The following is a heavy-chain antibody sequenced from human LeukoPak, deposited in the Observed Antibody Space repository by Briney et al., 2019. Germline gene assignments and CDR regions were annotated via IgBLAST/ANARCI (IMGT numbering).Heavy chain of an antibody. J-gene: IGHJ6*03. V-gene: IGHV3-49*04. CDR2: IRSKAYGGTT. CDR1: RFTFGDYG. CDR3: TRVDPYYYYYMDV. Sequence: GGSLRLSCTASRFTFGDYGMSWVRQAPGKGLEWVSFIRSKAYGGTTEYAASVKGRFTISRDDSKSIAYLHINSLKTEDTAVYYCTRVDPYYYYYMDVWGKGTTVTVSS.